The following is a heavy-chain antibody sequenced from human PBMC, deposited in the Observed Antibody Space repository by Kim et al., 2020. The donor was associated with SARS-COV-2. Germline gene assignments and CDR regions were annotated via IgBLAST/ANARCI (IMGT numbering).Heavy chain of an antibody. Sequence: SETLSLTCTVSGGSISSSTHYWGWIRQPPGKGLEWIGTIYYSGSTYYNPSLKSRVTISVDTSKNQFSLKLSSVTAADTAVYYCARLEYPSVWCYNDCRGNWGGFDCWGQGTLVTVSS. CDR3: ARLEYPSVWCYNDCRGNWGGFDC. V-gene: IGHV4-39*01. J-gene: IGHJ4*02. CDR2: IYYSGST. D-gene: IGHD7-27*01. CDR1: GGSISSSTHY.